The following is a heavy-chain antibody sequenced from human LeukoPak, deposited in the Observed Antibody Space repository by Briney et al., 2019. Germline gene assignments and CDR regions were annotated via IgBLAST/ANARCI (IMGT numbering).Heavy chain of an antibody. CDR2: ISSSSSYI. J-gene: IGHJ6*03. Sequence: GGSLRLSCAAPGFTFSSYSMNWVRQAPGKGLEWVSSISSSSSYIYYADSVKGRFTISRDNSKNTLYLQMNSLRAEDTAVYYCAKGYGWEASYYYYYMDVWGKGTTVTISS. V-gene: IGHV3-21*01. CDR1: GFTFSSYS. CDR3: AKGYGWEASYYYYYMDV. D-gene: IGHD1-26*01.